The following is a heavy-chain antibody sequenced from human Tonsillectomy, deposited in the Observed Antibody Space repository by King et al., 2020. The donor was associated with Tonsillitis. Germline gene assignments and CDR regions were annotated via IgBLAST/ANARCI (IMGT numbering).Heavy chain of an antibody. CDR1: GFTFSNFA. J-gene: IGHJ6*02. Sequence: VQLVESGGGLVQPGGSLRLSCAGSGFTFSNFAMTWVRQAPGKGLEWVSVIYSDNDSTFYADSVKGRFTISRDYSKNTLYLQMNSLRAEDTAVYYCTKEVVGTGDVVVGAKYYYAMDVWGQGTTVTVSS. D-gene: IGHD2-15*01. CDR3: TKEVVGTGDVVVGAKYYYAMDV. CDR2: IYSDNDST. V-gene: IGHV3-23*03.